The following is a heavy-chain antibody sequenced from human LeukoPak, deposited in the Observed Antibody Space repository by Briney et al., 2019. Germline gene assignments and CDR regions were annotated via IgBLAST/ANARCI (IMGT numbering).Heavy chain of an antibody. J-gene: IGHJ4*02. CDR2: ISGSGGST. D-gene: IGHD6-13*01. V-gene: IGHV3-23*01. Sequence: GGSLRLPCAASGFTFSSYAMSWFRQAPGKGLEWVSAISGSGGSTYYADSVKGRFTISRDNSKNTLYLQMNSLRAEDTAVYYCAKGGSSWYGGTFDYWGQGTLVTVSS. CDR3: AKGGSSWYGGTFDY. CDR1: GFTFSSYA.